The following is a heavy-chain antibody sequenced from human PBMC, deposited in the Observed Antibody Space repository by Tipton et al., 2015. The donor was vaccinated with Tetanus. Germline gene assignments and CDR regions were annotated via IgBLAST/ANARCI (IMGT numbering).Heavy chain of an antibody. CDR2: VSDSGST. CDR1: RFTSRTDAFY. V-gene: IGHV4-30-4*01. D-gene: IGHD3-22*01. CDR3: ARATPSGSYFVRYYSMDV. Sequence: QLVQSGGDVVQPGRSLRLSCPASRFTSRTDAFYWIRQPPGKGLEWIGYVSDSGSTYSNPSLRSRIIISVDTSKNQFSLILSSVTAADTAVYYCARATPSGSYFVRYYSMDVWGQGTTVVVSS. J-gene: IGHJ6*02.